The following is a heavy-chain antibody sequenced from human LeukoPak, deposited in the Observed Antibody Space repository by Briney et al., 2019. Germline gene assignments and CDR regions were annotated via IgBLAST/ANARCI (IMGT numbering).Heavy chain of an antibody. V-gene: IGHV3-33*01. D-gene: IGHD1-26*01. J-gene: IGHJ5*02. CDR1: GFTFSSYG. CDR3: ARDRGISTYNWFDP. CDR2: IWYDGSNK. Sequence: GGSLRLSCAASGFTFSSYGMHWVRQAPGKGLEWVAVIWYDGSNKYYADSVKGRFTISRDNSKNTLYLQMNSLRAEDTAVYYCARDRGISTYNWFDPWGQGTLVTVSS.